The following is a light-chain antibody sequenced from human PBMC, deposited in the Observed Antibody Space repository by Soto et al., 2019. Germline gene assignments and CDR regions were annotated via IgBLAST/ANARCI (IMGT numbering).Light chain of an antibody. V-gene: IGLV1-44*01. Sequence: QSVLTQPPSASGTPGQRGTISCSGSSSNIGSNTVSWYQQLPGTAPKLLLYSTNQRPSGVPDRFSGFKSGTSASLAINGLQSEDEADYYCAAWDDSLNGFYVFGTGTKLTVL. CDR2: STN. CDR3: AAWDDSLNGFYV. CDR1: SSNIGSNT. J-gene: IGLJ1*01.